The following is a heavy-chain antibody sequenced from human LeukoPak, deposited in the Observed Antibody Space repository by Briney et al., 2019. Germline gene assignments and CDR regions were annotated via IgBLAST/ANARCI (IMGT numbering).Heavy chain of an antibody. V-gene: IGHV5-51*01. CDR2: IYPGDSDT. D-gene: IGHD2-2*01. CDR3: ARSYCSSTSCPSYFDY. Sequence: GESLKISCQASGYSFTNYWIGWVRQMPGKGLEWMGIIYPGDSDTRYRPSFQGQVTISADKSISTAYLQWSSLKASDTAMYYCARSYCSSTSCPSYFDYWGRGTLVTVSS. CDR1: GYSFTNYW. J-gene: IGHJ4*02.